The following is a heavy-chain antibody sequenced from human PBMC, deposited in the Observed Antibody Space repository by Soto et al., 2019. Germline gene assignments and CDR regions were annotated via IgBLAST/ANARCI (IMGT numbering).Heavy chain of an antibody. J-gene: IGHJ4*02. CDR3: ARTYYDGSGYYSNFDY. Sequence: SETLSPTCTVSGGSISSGGYCWSWIRQHPGKGLEWIGYIYYSGSTYYNPSLKSRVTISVDTSKNQLSLKLSSVTAADTAVYYCARTYYDGSGYYSNFDYWGQGTLVTVSS. CDR2: IYYSGST. CDR1: GGSISSGGYC. D-gene: IGHD3-22*01. V-gene: IGHV4-31*03.